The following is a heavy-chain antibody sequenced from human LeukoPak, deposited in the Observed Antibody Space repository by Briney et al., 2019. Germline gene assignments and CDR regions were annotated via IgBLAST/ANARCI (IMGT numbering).Heavy chain of an antibody. Sequence: GGSLRLSRVASGFTFTSYAMSWVRQAPGKGLEWVAVMWSDGTKKYYADSVKGRFTVSRDTSKHTLYLQMSSLRAEDTAVYFCARDDDTTGRYSRFDYWGQGTLVTVSS. D-gene: IGHD3-22*01. V-gene: IGHV3-33*08. CDR3: ARDDDTTGRYSRFDY. J-gene: IGHJ4*02. CDR2: MWSDGTKK. CDR1: GFTFTSYA.